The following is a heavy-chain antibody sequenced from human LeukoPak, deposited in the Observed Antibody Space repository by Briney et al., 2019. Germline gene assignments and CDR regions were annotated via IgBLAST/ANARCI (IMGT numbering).Heavy chain of an antibody. D-gene: IGHD3-10*01. Sequence: GGSLRLSCTVSGFTFSNFPMHWVRQAPGKGLEWVAVISYDGSNQYNTDSIKGRFTISRDNSKNTLYLQMNSLRAEDTAVYYCYGSGSYYNPGWFDPWGQGTLVTVSS. CDR2: ISYDGSNQ. V-gene: IGHV3-30*04. CDR1: GFTFSNFP. J-gene: IGHJ5*02. CDR3: YGSGSYYNPGWFDP.